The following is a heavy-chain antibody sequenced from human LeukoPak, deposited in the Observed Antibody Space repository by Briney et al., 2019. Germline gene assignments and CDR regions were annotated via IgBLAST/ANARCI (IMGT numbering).Heavy chain of an antibody. Sequence: PGGSLRLSCAPSDFNVSNNHMSWVRQAPGKGLEWVSVIYSGGSTYYADSVKGRFTISRDNSKNTLYLQMGSLRAEDMAVYYCARKALDYYFDYWGQGTLVIVSS. V-gene: IGHV3-66*02. J-gene: IGHJ4*02. CDR2: IYSGGST. CDR3: ARKALDYYFDY. CDR1: DFNVSNNH. D-gene: IGHD3/OR15-3a*01.